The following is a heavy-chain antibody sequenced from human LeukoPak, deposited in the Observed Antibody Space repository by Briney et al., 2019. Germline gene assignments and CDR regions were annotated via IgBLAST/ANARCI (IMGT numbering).Heavy chain of an antibody. Sequence: ASVKVSCMASGYTFTGYHMHWVRQAPGQGLEWMGWINPKSGDTNYAQKFQGRATMTRDTSISTAYMELSWLRSDDTAVYYCAVNYVYGDHAHRNPGAYYYMDVWGKGTTVTVSS. D-gene: IGHD4/OR15-4a*01. V-gene: IGHV1-2*02. CDR1: GYTFTGYH. J-gene: IGHJ6*03. CDR2: INPKSGDT. CDR3: AVNYVYGDHAHRNPGAYYYMDV.